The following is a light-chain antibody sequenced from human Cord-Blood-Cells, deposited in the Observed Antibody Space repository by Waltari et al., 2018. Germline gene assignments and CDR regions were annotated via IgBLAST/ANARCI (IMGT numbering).Light chain of an antibody. CDR3: QQSYSTPMYT. V-gene: IGKV1-39*01. Sequence: DIQMTQSQSSLSASVGDRVTITCRASQSISSYLNWYQQKPGKAPKLLIYAASSLQSWGPSRFSGSGSGTDFTLTISSLQPEDFATYYCQQSYSTPMYTFGQGTKLEIK. J-gene: IGKJ2*01. CDR1: QSISSY. CDR2: AAS.